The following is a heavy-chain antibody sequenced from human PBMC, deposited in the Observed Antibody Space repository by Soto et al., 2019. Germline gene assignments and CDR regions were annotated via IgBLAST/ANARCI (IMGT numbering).Heavy chain of an antibody. CDR2: ISWNSGSI. Sequence: GGSLRLSCAASGFTFDDYAMHWVRQAPGKGREWVSGISWNSGSIGYADSVKGRFTISRDNAKNSLYLQMNSLRAEDTALYYCAKDLRGAPGYWGQGTLVTVSS. CDR1: GFTFDDYA. J-gene: IGHJ4*02. D-gene: IGHD3-16*01. V-gene: IGHV3-9*01. CDR3: AKDLRGAPGY.